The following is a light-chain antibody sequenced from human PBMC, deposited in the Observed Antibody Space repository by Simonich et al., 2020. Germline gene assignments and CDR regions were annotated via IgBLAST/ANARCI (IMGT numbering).Light chain of an antibody. CDR1: NIGRKS. Sequence: SYVLTQPPSVSVAPGNTARITCGGNNIGRKSVHWYQQKPGQAPGLVVYDDSDRPSGVPERFSGSNSGNTATLTISRVEAGDEADYYCQVWDSSSDHPVFGGGTKLTVL. CDR2: DDS. V-gene: IGLV3-21*03. J-gene: IGLJ2*01. CDR3: QVWDSSSDHPV.